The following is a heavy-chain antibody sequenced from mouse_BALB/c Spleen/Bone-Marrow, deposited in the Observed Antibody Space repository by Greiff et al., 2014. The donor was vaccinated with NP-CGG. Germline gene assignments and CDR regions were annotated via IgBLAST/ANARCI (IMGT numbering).Heavy chain of an antibody. J-gene: IGHJ2*01. V-gene: IGHV1S22*01. CDR2: IYPGSGST. CDR1: GYTFTSYW. D-gene: IGHD2-1*01. Sequence: LKESGSELVRPGASVKLSCKASGYTFTSYWMHWVKQRPGQGLEWIGNIYPGSGSTNYDGKFKSKATLTVDTSSSTAYMQLSSLTPEDSAVYYCTRRRGNYYYFDYWGQGTTLTVSS. CDR3: TRRRGNYYYFDY.